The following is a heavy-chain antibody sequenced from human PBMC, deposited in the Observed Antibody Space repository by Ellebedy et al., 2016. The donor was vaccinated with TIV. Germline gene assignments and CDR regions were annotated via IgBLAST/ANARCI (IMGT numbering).Heavy chain of an antibody. V-gene: IGHV3-23*01. Sequence: PGGSLRLSCVASGLTFSIYAMNWVRQAPGKGLEWVSVISGSGDSTYYADPVKGRFTISRDNSKNTLYLQMSSLRAEDTAVYYCAKDSRLRGGRELPVLDYWGQGTLVTVSS. J-gene: IGHJ4*02. CDR1: GLTFSIYA. D-gene: IGHD1-7*01. CDR3: AKDSRLRGGRELPVLDY. CDR2: ISGSGDST.